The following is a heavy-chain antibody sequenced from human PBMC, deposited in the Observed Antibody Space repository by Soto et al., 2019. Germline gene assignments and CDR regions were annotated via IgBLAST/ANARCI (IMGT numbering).Heavy chain of an antibody. V-gene: IGHV1-46*01. J-gene: IGHJ4*02. D-gene: IGHD3-22*01. CDR3: ARDRSVVVELDY. Sequence: SVKVSCKASGYTFTSYYMHWVRQAPGQGLEWMGIINPSGGSTSYAQKFQGRGTMTRDTSTSTVYMELSSLRSEDTAVYYCARDRSVVVELDYCGQGTRVTVSS. CDR1: GYTFTSYY. CDR2: INPSGGST.